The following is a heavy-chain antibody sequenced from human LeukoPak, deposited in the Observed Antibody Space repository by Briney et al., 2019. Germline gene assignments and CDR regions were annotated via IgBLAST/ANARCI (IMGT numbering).Heavy chain of an antibody. CDR2: ISAYNGNT. Sequence: ASVKVSCKASGYTFTSYGISWVRQAPGQGLEWMGWISAYNGNTNYAQKLQGRVTMTTDTSTSTAYMELRSLRSDDTAVYYCARRRDVRSRPPLDYWGQETLVTVSS. CDR3: ARRRDVRSRPPLDY. J-gene: IGHJ4*02. CDR1: GYTFTSYG. V-gene: IGHV1-18*01. D-gene: IGHD1-14*01.